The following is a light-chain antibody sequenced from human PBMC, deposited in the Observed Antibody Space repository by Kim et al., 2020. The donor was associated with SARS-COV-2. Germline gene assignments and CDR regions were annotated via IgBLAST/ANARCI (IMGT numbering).Light chain of an antibody. V-gene: IGKV1-5*01. Sequence: DIQMAQSPSTLSASVGDRVTITCRASQSISSWLAWYQQKPGKAPKVLIYDASSLESGVPSRFSGSGSGTEFTLTISSLQPDDFATYYCQQYQSYSAFGQGTKVDIK. CDR2: DAS. CDR3: QQYQSYSA. J-gene: IGKJ1*01. CDR1: QSISSW.